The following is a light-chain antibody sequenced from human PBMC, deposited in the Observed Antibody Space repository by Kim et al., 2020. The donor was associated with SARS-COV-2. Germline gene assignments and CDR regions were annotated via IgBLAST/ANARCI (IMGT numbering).Light chain of an antibody. CDR3: QHGNGLPPST. V-gene: IGKV1-12*01. J-gene: IGKJ1*01. CDR2: GAS. Sequence: SVGDRVTITCRASQGVSNWLAWYQQKPGKAPNLLISGASSLQSGVPSRFSGSGSGTDFTLTISSLQPEDFATYYCQHGNGLPPSTFGQGTKVDIK. CDR1: QGVSNW.